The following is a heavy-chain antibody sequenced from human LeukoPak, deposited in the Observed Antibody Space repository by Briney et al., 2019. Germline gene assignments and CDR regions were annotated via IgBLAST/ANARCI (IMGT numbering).Heavy chain of an antibody. CDR2: IYYSGST. J-gene: IGHJ4*02. D-gene: IGHD5-18*01. Sequence: SETLSLTCTVSDGSISSYYWSWIRQPPGKGLERIGYIYYSGSTNYNPSLKSRVTISVDTSKNQFSLKLSSVTAADTAVYYCARDPYSYGYFDYWGQGTLVTVSS. V-gene: IGHV4-59*01. CDR3: ARDPYSYGYFDY. CDR1: DGSISSYY.